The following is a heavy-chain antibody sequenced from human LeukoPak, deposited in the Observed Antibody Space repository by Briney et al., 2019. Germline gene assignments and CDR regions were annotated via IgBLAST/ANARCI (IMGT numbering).Heavy chain of an antibody. CDR1: GYTFTSYY. CDR2: IIPIFGTA. CDR3: ATKLPYCGGDCYPPGYYYYYMDV. Sequence: SVKVSCKASGYTFTSYYMHWVRQAPGQGLEWMGGIIPIFGTANYAQKFQGRVTITADESTSTAYMELSSLRSEDTAVYYCATKLPYCGGDCYPPGYYYYYMDVWGKGTTVTISS. J-gene: IGHJ6*03. V-gene: IGHV1-69*13. D-gene: IGHD2-21*02.